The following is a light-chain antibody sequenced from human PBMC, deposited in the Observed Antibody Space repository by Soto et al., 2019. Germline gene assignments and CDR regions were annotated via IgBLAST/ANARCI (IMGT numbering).Light chain of an antibody. J-gene: IGLJ1*01. CDR2: KDS. Sequence: SYELTQPPSVSVSPGQTARITCSGDALPKQYAYWYQQKPGQAPVLVIYKDSGRPSGIPERFSGSSSGTTVTLTISGVQAEDEADYCCQSADSSGGFRGVFGAGTKVTVL. V-gene: IGLV3-25*02. CDR1: ALPKQY. CDR3: QSADSSGGFRGV.